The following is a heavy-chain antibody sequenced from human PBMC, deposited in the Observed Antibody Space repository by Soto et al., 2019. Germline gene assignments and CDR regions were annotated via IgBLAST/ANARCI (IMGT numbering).Heavy chain of an antibody. V-gene: IGHV1-18*01. Sequence: QVQLVQSGAEVKKPGASVKVSCKASGYTFTSYGISWVRQAPGQGLEWMGWISAYNGNTNYAQKLQGRVTMTTDTPKNTAHMGLRSLRSDYTAVYYCARSYYGLRSGDIPDDFDIWGQGTIVTVSS. CDR1: GYTFTSYG. CDR2: ISAYNGNT. CDR3: ARSYYGLRSGDIPDDFDI. J-gene: IGHJ3*02. D-gene: IGHD3-3*01.